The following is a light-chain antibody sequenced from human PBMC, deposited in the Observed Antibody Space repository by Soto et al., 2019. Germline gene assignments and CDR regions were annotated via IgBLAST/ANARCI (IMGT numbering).Light chain of an antibody. CDR2: AAS. CDR1: ENIARY. J-gene: IGKJ1*01. V-gene: IGKV1-39*01. CDR3: QQSYSNPRT. Sequence: DTQMTQSPSSLSASVGDRVTITCRASENIARYLNWYQQRPGKAPELLISAASSLQSGVPSRFSGGGSGTDFTLTISSLQPEYFATYYCQQSYSNPRTFGQGNKVDIK.